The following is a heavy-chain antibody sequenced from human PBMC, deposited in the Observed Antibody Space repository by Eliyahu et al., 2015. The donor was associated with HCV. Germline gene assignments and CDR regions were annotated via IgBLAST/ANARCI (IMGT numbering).Heavy chain of an antibody. J-gene: IGHJ4*02. CDR1: GFSLNSDGMR. D-gene: IGHD6-6*01. CDR2: IDWDDXK. V-gene: IGHV2-70*04. Sequence: QVTLKESGPALVKPTQTLTLTCSFSGFSLNSDGMRVSWIRQSPGKALEWLARIDWDDXKLYSTSLKTRLTISKDTSKNQVVLTMTNMNPVDTATYYCARESASKYGGSGYYFDYWGQGTLVTVSS. CDR3: ARESASKYGGSGYYFDY.